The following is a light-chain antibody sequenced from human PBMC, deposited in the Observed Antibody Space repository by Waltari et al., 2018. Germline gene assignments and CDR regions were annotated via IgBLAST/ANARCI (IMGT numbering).Light chain of an antibody. CDR3: SSQTLDGVVL. CDR1: GSAIDGSDF. V-gene: IGLV2-14*03. Sequence: QSALTQPASVSGSPGQSITISCIGVGSAIDGSDFVSWYQHHPGQAPQVIIYHVNNRPSGISDRFSASKSANPASLTISGLQSEDEGDYYCSSQTLDGVVLFGGGTRVTV. J-gene: IGLJ3*02. CDR2: HVN.